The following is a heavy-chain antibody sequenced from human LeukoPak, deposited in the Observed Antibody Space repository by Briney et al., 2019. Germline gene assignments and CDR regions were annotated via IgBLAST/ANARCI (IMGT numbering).Heavy chain of an antibody. CDR2: FDPEDGET. V-gene: IGHV1-24*01. CDR3: ATSLYVLRYFDWLLI. J-gene: IGHJ3*02. CDR1: GYTLTELS. Sequence: GASVKVSCKVSGYTLTELSMHWVRQAPGKGLEWMGGFDPEDGETIYAQKFQGRVTMTEDTSTDTAYMELSSLGSEDTAVYYCATSLYVLRYFDWLLIWGQGTMVTVSS. D-gene: IGHD3-9*01.